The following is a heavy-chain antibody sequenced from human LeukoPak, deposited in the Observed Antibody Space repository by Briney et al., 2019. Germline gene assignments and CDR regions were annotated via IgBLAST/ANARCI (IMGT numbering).Heavy chain of an antibody. V-gene: IGHV4-59*08. CDR1: GGSINGSY. Sequence: PSETLSLTCTLSGGSINGSYWSWIRQPPGKGLEWIGYIYDSGSTDSNASLKSRVTISVDTSKNQFSLKLSSVTAADTAIYYCARHLALTWFGPWAQGTLVTVSS. CDR2: IYDSGST. J-gene: IGHJ5*02. D-gene: IGHD2-21*01. CDR3: ARHLALTWFGP.